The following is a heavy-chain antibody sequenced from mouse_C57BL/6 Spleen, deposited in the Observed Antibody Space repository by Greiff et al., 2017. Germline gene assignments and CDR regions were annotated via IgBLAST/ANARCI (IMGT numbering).Heavy chain of an antibody. CDR1: GYTFTSYW. J-gene: IGHJ2*01. Sequence: QVQLQQPGAELVKPGASVKLSCKASGYTFTSYWMHWVKQRPGQGLEWIGMIHPNSGSTNYNEKFKSKATLTVDKSSSTAYMQLSSLTSEDSAVYYCARDGIKPYFDYWGQGTTLTVSS. CDR2: IHPNSGST. V-gene: IGHV1-64*01. D-gene: IGHD2-3*01. CDR3: ARDGIKPYFDY.